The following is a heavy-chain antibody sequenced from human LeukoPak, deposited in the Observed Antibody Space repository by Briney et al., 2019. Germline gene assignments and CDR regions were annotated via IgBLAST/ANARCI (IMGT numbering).Heavy chain of an antibody. CDR1: GFPFSIYA. D-gene: IGHD3-9*01. CDR3: TTDLSYYDILTGYVNDFDY. V-gene: IGHV3-15*01. CDR2: IKRKTDGGTT. Sequence: PGGSLRLSFAASGFPFSIYAMSWVRQAPGKGLEWVGRIKRKTDGGTTYCASAVKGSFTLSKDDSKNTLYLQIYSLKTEDTAAYYCTTDLSYYDILTGYVNDFDYWGQGTLVTVSS. J-gene: IGHJ4*02.